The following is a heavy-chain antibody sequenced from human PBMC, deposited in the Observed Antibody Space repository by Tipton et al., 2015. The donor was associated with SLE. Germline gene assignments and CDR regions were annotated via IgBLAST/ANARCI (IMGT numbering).Heavy chain of an antibody. D-gene: IGHD6-19*01. J-gene: IGHJ4*02. CDR3: ARDSHYAVADPIDY. CDR2: IWYDGSNK. Sequence: SLRLSCAASGFTFSSYAMSWVRQAPGKGLEWVAVIWYDGSNKYYADSVKGRFTISRDNSKNTLYLQMNSLRAEDTAVYYCARDSHYAVADPIDYWGQGTLVTVSS. V-gene: IGHV3-33*08. CDR1: GFTFSSYA.